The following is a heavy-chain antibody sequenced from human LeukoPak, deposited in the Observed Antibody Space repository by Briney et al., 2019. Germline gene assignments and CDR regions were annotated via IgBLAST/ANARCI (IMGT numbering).Heavy chain of an antibody. CDR2: ISGSGGST. CDR1: GFTFSSYA. D-gene: IGHD1-26*01. Sequence: GGSLTLSCAASGFTFSSYAMSWVRQAPGKGLEWVSAISGSGGSTYYADSVKGRFTISRDNSKNTLDLQMNSRRVDDTAVYYCAKGPSGSFYPGYFDYWGQGTPLTVSS. CDR3: AKGPSGSFYPGYFDY. J-gene: IGHJ4*02. V-gene: IGHV3-23*01.